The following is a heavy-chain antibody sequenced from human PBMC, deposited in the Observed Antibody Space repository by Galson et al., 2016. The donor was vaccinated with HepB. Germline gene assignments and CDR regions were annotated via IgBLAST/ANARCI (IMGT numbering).Heavy chain of an antibody. CDR3: AVKVRTRFDP. Sequence: SCKASGYTFTSYAMHWVRQAPGQKLEWMGWINAGNGNTKYSQKFQGRVTITRGTSASTAYMELSSLRSEDTAVYYSAVKVRTRFDPWGQGTLVTVSS. V-gene: IGHV1-3*01. CDR2: INAGNGNT. J-gene: IGHJ5*02. D-gene: IGHD1-1*01. CDR1: GYTFTSYA.